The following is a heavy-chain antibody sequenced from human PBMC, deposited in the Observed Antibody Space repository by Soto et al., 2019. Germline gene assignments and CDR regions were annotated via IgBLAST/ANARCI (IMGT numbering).Heavy chain of an antibody. CDR1: GFTFSSYE. CDR2: ISSSGSTI. D-gene: IGHD2-8*01. Sequence: GGSLRLSCAASGFTFSSYEMNWVRQAPGKGLEWVSYISSSGSTIYYADSVKGRFTISRDNAKNSLYLQMNSLRAEDTAVYYCARGGRDCTNGVCSSWFDPWGQGTLVTVSS. V-gene: IGHV3-48*03. CDR3: ARGGRDCTNGVCSSWFDP. J-gene: IGHJ5*02.